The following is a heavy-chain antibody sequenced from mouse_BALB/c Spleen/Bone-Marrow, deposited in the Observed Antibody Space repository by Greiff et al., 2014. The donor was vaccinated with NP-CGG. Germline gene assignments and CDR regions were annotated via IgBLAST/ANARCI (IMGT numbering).Heavy chain of an antibody. Sequence: EVQLQQSGAELVKPGASVKLSCTASGFNIKDTYMHWVKQRPEQGLEWIGRIDPANGNTKYDPKFQGKATITADTSSNTAYLQLSNLTTEATAVYYCASYRYAWYFDVWGAGTTVTVSS. CDR3: ASYRYAWYFDV. D-gene: IGHD2-14*01. V-gene: IGHV14-3*02. CDR2: IDPANGNT. CDR1: GFNIKDTY. J-gene: IGHJ1*01.